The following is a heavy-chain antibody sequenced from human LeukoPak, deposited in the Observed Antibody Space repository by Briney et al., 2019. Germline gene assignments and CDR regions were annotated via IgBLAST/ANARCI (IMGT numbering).Heavy chain of an antibody. CDR3: ARDRGAVGGLLSYHFYYMDV. V-gene: IGHV3-48*01. Sequence: GGSLRLSCAASGFTFSSHNMNWVRQAPGRGLEWISYITTGSSTIKYADSVKGRFTISRDNTKCSLYLQMNSLRAEDTAVYYCARDRGAVGGLLSYHFYYMDVWGKGTPVTVS. CDR2: ITTGSSTI. D-gene: IGHD3-16*01. J-gene: IGHJ6*03. CDR1: GFTFSSHN.